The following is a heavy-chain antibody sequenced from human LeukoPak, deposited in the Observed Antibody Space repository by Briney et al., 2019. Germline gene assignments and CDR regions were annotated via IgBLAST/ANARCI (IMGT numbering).Heavy chain of an antibody. Sequence: GGSLRLSCAASGFTFSSYAMRWVRQAPGKGLEWVAVISYDGSNKYYADSVKGRFTISRDNSKNTLYLQMNSLRAGGTAVYYCARSRRYYYDSSHDYWGQGTLVTVSS. D-gene: IGHD3-22*01. CDR3: ARSRRYYYDSSHDY. CDR2: ISYDGSNK. V-gene: IGHV3-30-3*01. J-gene: IGHJ4*02. CDR1: GFTFSSYA.